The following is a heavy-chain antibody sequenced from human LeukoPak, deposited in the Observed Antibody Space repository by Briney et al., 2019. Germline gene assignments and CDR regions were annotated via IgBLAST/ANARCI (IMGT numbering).Heavy chain of an antibody. CDR2: IYTSGST. D-gene: IGHD3-3*01. J-gene: IGHJ5*02. V-gene: IGHV4-59*10. CDR3: ARGTNDFWSGYSTNWFDP. CDR1: GGSFSGYY. Sequence: SETLSLTCAVYGGSFSGYYWSWIRQPAGKGLEWIGRIYTSGSTNYNPSLKSRVTMSVDTSKNQFSLKLSSVTAADTAVYYCARGTNDFWSGYSTNWFDPWGQGTLVTVSS.